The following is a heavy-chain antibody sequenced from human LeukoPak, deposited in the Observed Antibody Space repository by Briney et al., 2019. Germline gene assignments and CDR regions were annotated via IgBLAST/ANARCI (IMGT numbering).Heavy chain of an antibody. V-gene: IGHV3-53*01. Sequence: GGSLRLSCAASGFTVSSNYMSWVRQAPGKGLEWVSVIYSGGSTYYADSVKGRFTISRDNSKNTLYLQMNSLRAEDTAVYYCARAPFPYHYDSSGYLDYWGQGTLVTVSS. J-gene: IGHJ4*02. CDR2: IYSGGST. D-gene: IGHD3-22*01. CDR3: ARAPFPYHYDSSGYLDY. CDR1: GFTVSSNY.